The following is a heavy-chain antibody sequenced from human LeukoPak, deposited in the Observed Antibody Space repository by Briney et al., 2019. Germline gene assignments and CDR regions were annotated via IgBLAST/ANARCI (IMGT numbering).Heavy chain of an antibody. Sequence: GGSLRLSCAASGFTFSSYAMHWVRQAPGKGLEWVAVISYDGSNKYYADSVKGRFTISRDNSKNTLYLQMNSLRAEDTAAYYCARGAVAGIFAFDYWGQGTLVTVSS. D-gene: IGHD6-19*01. J-gene: IGHJ4*02. CDR1: GFTFSSYA. CDR2: ISYDGSNK. V-gene: IGHV3-30-3*01. CDR3: ARGAVAGIFAFDY.